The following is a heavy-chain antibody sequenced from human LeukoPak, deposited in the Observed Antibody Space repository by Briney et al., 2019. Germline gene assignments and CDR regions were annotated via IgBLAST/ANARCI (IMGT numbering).Heavy chain of an antibody. CDR1: GFTFSNAW. CDR3: TREAVTANGYFDY. V-gene: IGHV3-15*01. D-gene: IGHD2-21*02. CDR2: IKSKTDGGTT. Sequence: PGGSLRLSCAASGFTFSNAWMTWVRQAPGRGLEWVGRIKSKTDGGTTDYAAPVKGRFTISRDVSKNTLYLQMNSLKTEDTAVYYCTREAVTANGYFDYWGQGTLVTVSS. J-gene: IGHJ4*02.